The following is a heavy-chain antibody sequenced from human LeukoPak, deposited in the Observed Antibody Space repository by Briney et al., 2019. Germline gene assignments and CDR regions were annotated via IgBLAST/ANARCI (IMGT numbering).Heavy chain of an antibody. J-gene: IGHJ1*01. D-gene: IGHD6-13*01. CDR3: ARGSASGTPGYFQH. V-gene: IGHV1-18*04. CDR1: GYTFSGYD. Sequence: ASVKVSCKASGYTFSGYDVSWVRQAPGQGLEWMGWINTYNGHKKYAQKVQGRVTMTTDSSTSTAYMELRSLTSDDTALYYCARGSASGTPGYFQHWGQGTLVTVSS. CDR2: INTYNGHK.